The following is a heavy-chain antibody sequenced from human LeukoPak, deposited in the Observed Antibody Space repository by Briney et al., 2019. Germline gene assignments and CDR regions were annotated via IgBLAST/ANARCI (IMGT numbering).Heavy chain of an antibody. D-gene: IGHD7-27*01. CDR1: GFTFSSYG. J-gene: IGHJ4*02. CDR3: ARGLTNWYQVTGIDY. Sequence: GGSLRLSCAASGFTFSSYGMHWVRQAPGKGLEWVAVILYDGSNKYYADSVKGRFTISRDNSKNTLYLQMNSLRAEDTAVYYCARGLTNWYQVTGIDYWGQGTLVTVSS. V-gene: IGHV3-30*03. CDR2: ILYDGSNK.